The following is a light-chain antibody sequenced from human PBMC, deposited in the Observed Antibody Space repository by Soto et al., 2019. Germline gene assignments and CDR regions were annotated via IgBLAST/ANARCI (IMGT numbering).Light chain of an antibody. V-gene: IGLV2-8*01. CDR3: SSYAGSAVVV. CDR1: SSDIGGYNY. CDR2: EVS. J-gene: IGLJ2*01. Sequence: QSALTQPPSASGCPGQSVTISCTGTSSDIGGYNYVSWFQQHPGKAPKLMIYEVSKRPSGVPDRFSGSKSGNTASLTVSGLQAEDEADYYCSSYAGSAVVVFGGGTKLTVL.